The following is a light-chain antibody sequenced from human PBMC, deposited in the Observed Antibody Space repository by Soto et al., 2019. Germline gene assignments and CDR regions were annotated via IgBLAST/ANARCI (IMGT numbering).Light chain of an antibody. CDR2: NTN. V-gene: IGLV8-61*01. Sequence: QTVVTQEPSFSVSPGGTVTLTCGLSSGSVSVSSYPSWYQQTPGQAPRTLIYNTNTRSSGVPDRFSGSILGNKAALTVTGAQADDESDYYCLLYMGRGIPVFGGGTKLTVL. CDR3: LLYMGRGIPV. CDR1: SGSVSVSSY. J-gene: IGLJ2*01.